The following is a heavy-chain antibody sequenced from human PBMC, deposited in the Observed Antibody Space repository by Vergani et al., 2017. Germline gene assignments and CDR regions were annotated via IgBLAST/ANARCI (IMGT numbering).Heavy chain of an antibody. CDR3: AKDHGSGSFGTYPDY. J-gene: IGHJ4*02. CDR1: GFTFSRYG. Sequence: QVQLVESGGGVVQPGRSLRLSCAASGFTFSRYGMHWVRQAPGKGLEWVAVISYDGSNKYYADSVKGRFTISRDNSKNTLYLQMNSLRAEDTAVYYCAKDHGSGSFGTYPDYWGQGTLVTVSS. CDR2: ISYDGSNK. V-gene: IGHV3-30*18. D-gene: IGHD3-10*01.